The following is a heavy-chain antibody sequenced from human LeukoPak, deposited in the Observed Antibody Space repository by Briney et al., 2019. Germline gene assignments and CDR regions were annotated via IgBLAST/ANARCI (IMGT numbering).Heavy chain of an antibody. CDR1: GGSLSNSF. CDR2: IYDDGST. D-gene: IGHD2-15*01. CDR3: ARAPSGYGGTCAFDY. J-gene: IGHJ4*02. Sequence: SVTLSLTCTVSGGSLSNSFWSWIRQPAGKGLEWIGRIYDDGSTNYNPSLKSRITVSLDTPENQISLKLASVTAADSAVYFCARAPSGYGGTCAFDYWGQGILVTVSS. V-gene: IGHV4-4*07.